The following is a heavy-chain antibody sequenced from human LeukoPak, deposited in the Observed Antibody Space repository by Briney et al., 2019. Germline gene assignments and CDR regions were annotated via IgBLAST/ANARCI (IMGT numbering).Heavy chain of an antibody. D-gene: IGHD3-16*02. CDR1: GFTFDDYG. CDR3: ARDGPYYDYVWGSYREHDY. V-gene: IGHV3-20*04. CDR2: INWNGGST. J-gene: IGHJ4*02. Sequence: PGGSLRLSCAASGFTFDDYGVSWVRQAPGKGLEWVSGINWNGGSTGYADSVKGRFTISRDNAKNSLYLQMNSLRAEDTALYYCARDGPYYDYVWGSYREHDYWGQGTLVTVSS.